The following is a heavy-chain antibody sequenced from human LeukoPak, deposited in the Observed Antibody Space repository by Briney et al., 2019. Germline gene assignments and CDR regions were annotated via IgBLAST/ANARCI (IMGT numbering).Heavy chain of an antibody. CDR3: ARLPYCGGDCYPNWFDP. D-gene: IGHD2-21*02. Sequence: LGESLKISCKGSGYSFTSYWIAWVRQMPGKGLEWMGIIYPGDSDTRYSPSFQGQVTISVDRSISTAYLQWSSLKASDTAMYYCARLPYCGGDCYPNWFDPWGQGTLVTVSS. J-gene: IGHJ5*02. CDR2: IYPGDSDT. V-gene: IGHV5-51*01. CDR1: GYSFTSYW.